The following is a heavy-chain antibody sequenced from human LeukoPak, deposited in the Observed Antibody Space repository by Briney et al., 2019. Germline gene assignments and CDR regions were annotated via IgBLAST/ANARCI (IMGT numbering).Heavy chain of an antibody. J-gene: IGHJ6*02. CDR2: VIMTGGGT. CDR3: AQWDENFFSMDV. Sequence: PGGSLRLSCSAKTLTFHRCSLSWVRQAPGKGLEWVSSVIMTGGGTHYASSVRGRFIISRDNSRQTVSLQMNGLRVEDTATYYCAQWDENFFSMDVWGQGTTVTVSS. D-gene: IGHD1-26*01. V-gene: IGHV3-23*01. CDR1: TLTFHRCS.